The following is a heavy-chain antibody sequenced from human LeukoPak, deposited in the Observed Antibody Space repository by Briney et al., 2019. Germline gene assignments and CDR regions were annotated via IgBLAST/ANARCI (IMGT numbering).Heavy chain of an antibody. V-gene: IGHV3-7*01. J-gene: IGHJ4*02. CDR3: ARFRYDLWSGYPLGY. Sequence: GGSLRLSCAASGFTFSRYWMTWVRQAPGKGLEWVANIKEDGREKYYVDSVKGRSTISRDNAKNSLYLQMNSLRAEDTAVYYCARFRYDLWSGYPLGYWGQGTLVTVSS. D-gene: IGHD3-3*01. CDR2: IKEDGREK. CDR1: GFTFSRYW.